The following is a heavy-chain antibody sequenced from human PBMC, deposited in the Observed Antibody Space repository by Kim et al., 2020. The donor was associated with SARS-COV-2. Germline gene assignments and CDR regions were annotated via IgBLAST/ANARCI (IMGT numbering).Heavy chain of an antibody. J-gene: IGHJ4*02. D-gene: IGHD3-22*01. CDR2: ISSSGSTI. Sequence: GGSLRLSCAASGFTFSDYYMSWIRQAPGKGLEWVSYISSSGSTIYYADSVKGRFTISRDNAKNSLYLQMNSLRAEDTAVYYCARDHTRWFGYDSSGYEFDYWGQGTLVTVSS. CDR3: ARDHTRWFGYDSSGYEFDY. CDR1: GFTFSDYY. V-gene: IGHV3-11*04.